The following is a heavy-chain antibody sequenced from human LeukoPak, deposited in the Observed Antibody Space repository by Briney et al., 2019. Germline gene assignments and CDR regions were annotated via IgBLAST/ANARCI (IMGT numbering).Heavy chain of an antibody. V-gene: IGHV3-23*01. J-gene: IGHJ4*02. CDR1: GFTFSNYA. CDR3: AKDRSGSYSQGLDY. CDR2: ISGRGGST. Sequence: GGSLRLSCAASGFTFSNYAMIWVRQAPGKGLEWVSSISGRGGSTNYADSVRGRSTISRDNSKNTLYLQMNSLRAEDTAVYYCAKDRSGSYSQGLDYWGQGTLVTVSS. D-gene: IGHD1-26*01.